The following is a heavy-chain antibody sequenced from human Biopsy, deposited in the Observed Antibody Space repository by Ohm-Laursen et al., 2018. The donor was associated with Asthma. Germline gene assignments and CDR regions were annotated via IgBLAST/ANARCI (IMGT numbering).Heavy chain of an antibody. CDR3: ARHWNWGSFFDY. CDR2: ISYTGNT. Sequence: SETLSLTCSVSDGSFRDYSWGWIRQPPGKGLEWIGSISYTGNTDIPSLRSRVTLSVDTSKNNFSLKLTSVTAADTAVFYCARHWNWGSFFDYWGQGMLVTVSS. D-gene: IGHD7-27*01. V-gene: IGHV4-39*01. J-gene: IGHJ4*02. CDR1: DGSFRDYS.